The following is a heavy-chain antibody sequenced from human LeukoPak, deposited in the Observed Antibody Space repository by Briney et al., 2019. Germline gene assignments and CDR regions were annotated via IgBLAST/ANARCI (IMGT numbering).Heavy chain of an antibody. D-gene: IGHD2-15*01. CDR1: RFTVSSNY. Sequence: VSLRLSCAASRFTVSSNYMSWVRQAPGKGLEWVSVIYSGGSTYYADSVKGRFTISRDNSKNTLYLQMNSLRAEDTAVYYCARVVVAALDYWGQGTLVTVSS. CDR3: ARVVVAALDY. V-gene: IGHV3-53*01. CDR2: IYSGGST. J-gene: IGHJ4*02.